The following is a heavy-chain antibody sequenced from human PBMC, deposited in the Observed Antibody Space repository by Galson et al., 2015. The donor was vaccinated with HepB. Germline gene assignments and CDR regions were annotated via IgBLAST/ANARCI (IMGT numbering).Heavy chain of an antibody. CDR3: AKDGVSVASPADYFHY. Sequence: SLRLSCAVSGFTFDDYAMHWVRQAPGKGLEWVSGISWNSGTKDYADSVKGRFTISRDNAKNSLYLQMNSLRVEDTAFYYCAKDGVSVASPADYFHYWGQGTLVTVSS. J-gene: IGHJ4*02. V-gene: IGHV3-9*01. CDR1: GFTFDDYA. D-gene: IGHD6-19*01. CDR2: ISWNSGTK.